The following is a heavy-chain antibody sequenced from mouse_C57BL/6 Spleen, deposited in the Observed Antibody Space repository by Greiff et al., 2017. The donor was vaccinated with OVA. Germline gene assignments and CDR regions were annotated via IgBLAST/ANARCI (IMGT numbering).Heavy chain of an antibody. CDR1: GYTFTSYW. V-gene: IGHV1-61*01. D-gene: IGHD2-3*01. Sequence: QVQLKQPGAELVRPGSSVKLSCKASGYTFTSYWMDWVKQRPGQGLEWIGNIYPSDSETHYNQKFKDKATLTVDKSSSTAYMQLSSLTSEDSAVYYCARGDDGYEGLFAYWGQGTLVTVSA. CDR3: ARGDDGYEGLFAY. CDR2: IYPSDSET. J-gene: IGHJ3*01.